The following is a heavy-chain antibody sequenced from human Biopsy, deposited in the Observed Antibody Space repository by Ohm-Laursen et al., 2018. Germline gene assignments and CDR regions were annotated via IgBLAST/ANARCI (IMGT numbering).Heavy chain of an antibody. J-gene: IGHJ2*01. Sequence: SLRLSCSASGFTFGHYAMHWVRQAPGKGLEWISLIWYDGTNEDYADSVKGRFTISRDNSKNTLYLQINTLTLEDTAFYYCARRPSSGWYGYFDVWGRGTLVTVSS. D-gene: IGHD6-19*01. CDR3: ARRPSSGWYGYFDV. CDR2: IWYDGTNE. V-gene: IGHV3-33*01. CDR1: GFTFGHYA.